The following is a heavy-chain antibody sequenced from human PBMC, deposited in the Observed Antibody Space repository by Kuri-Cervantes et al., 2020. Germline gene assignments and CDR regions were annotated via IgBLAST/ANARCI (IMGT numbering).Heavy chain of an antibody. D-gene: IGHD3-10*01. Sequence: GGSLRLPCAASGFTFSSYEMNWVRQAPGKGLEWVSYISSSGSTIYYADSVKGRFTISRDNAKNSLYLQMNSLRAEDTAVYYCARVRVQGVRKAGFDPWGQGTLVTVSS. CDR2: ISSSGSTI. V-gene: IGHV3-48*03. J-gene: IGHJ5*02. CDR1: GFTFSSYE. CDR3: ARVRVQGVRKAGFDP.